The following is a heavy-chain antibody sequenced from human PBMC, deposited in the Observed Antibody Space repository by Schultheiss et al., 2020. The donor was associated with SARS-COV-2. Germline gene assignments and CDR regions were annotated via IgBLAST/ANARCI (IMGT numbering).Heavy chain of an antibody. D-gene: IGHD1-1*01. V-gene: IGHV3-7*03. CDR3: AKDQLGYDWNDVPPYYFDY. Sequence: GESLKISCAASGFDFDTYWMTWVRQAPEKGLEWVANIRQDGTDTYYVASVRGRFTISRDNSKNTLYLQMNSLRADDTALYYCAKDQLGYDWNDVPPYYFDYWGQGTLVTVSS. J-gene: IGHJ4*02. CDR1: GFDFDTYW. CDR2: IRQDGTDT.